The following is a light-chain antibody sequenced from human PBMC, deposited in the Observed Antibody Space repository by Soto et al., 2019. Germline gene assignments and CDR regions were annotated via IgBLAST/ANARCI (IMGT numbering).Light chain of an antibody. CDR1: SSNIGAGYD. CDR3: QSYDSSLRGGV. CDR2: GNS. V-gene: IGLV1-40*01. J-gene: IGLJ2*01. Sequence: QAVVTQPPSVSGAPGQRVTISCTGSSSNIGAGYDVHWYQQLPGTAPKLLIYGNSNRPSGVPDRFSGSKSGTSASLAITGLKAEDEADYYCQSYDSSLRGGVFGGGTKVTVL.